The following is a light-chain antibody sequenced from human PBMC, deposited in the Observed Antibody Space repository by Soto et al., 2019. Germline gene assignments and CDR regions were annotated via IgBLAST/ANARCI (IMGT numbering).Light chain of an antibody. CDR1: QSVSSSY. Sequence: EIVLTQSPGTLSLSPGERATLSCRASQSVSSSYLAWYQQKPGQAPRLLIYGASSRAIGIPDRFSGSGSGTDFTLTISRLEPEDFAVYYCQQYGSSPPELTFGGGTKVEIK. J-gene: IGKJ4*01. CDR2: GAS. CDR3: QQYGSSPPELT. V-gene: IGKV3-20*01.